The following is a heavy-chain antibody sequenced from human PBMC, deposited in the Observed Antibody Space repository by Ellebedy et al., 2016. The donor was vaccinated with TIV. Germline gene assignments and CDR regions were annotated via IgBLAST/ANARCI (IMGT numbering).Heavy chain of an antibody. Sequence: ASVKVSCKASGGAFSGSAISWVRQAPGQGLEWMGGIIPVIGSVTYAHNFRGRVKFTADTSTTTAYMELTRLTFDDSAVYFCARDPERRIVGAGFDYWGQGTMVAVSS. V-gene: IGHV1-69*06. D-gene: IGHD1-26*01. CDR1: GGAFSGSA. CDR3: ARDPERRIVGAGFDY. J-gene: IGHJ4*02. CDR2: IIPVIGSV.